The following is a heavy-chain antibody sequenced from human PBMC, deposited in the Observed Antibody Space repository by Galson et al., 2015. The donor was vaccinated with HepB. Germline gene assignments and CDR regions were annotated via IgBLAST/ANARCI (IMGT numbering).Heavy chain of an antibody. CDR3: VREKGEGGGDCLDY. CDR2: IWYDGSNK. V-gene: IGHV3-33*01. CDR1: GFIFSTYA. D-gene: IGHD2-21*02. Sequence: SLRLSCAASGFIFSTYAFHWVRQAPGKGLEWVAVIWYDGSNKHYADSVRGRFTISRDNSRNTLYLQMNNLRAEDTAVYYCVREKGEGGGDCLDYWGQGTLVTVSS. J-gene: IGHJ4*02.